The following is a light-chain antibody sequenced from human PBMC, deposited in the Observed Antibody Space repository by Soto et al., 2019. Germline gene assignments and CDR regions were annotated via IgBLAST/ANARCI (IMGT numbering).Light chain of an antibody. CDR1: QSVSSN. V-gene: IGKV3-15*01. J-gene: IGKJ1*01. CDR3: QQYNNWPPRGT. Sequence: EIVMTQSPATLSVSPGERATLSCRASQSVSSNLAWYQQKPGQAPRLLIYGASTRATGIPARFSGSGSGTQFTLTISSLQSEDFAVYYCQQYNNWPPRGTFGQGTKGEIQ. CDR2: GAS.